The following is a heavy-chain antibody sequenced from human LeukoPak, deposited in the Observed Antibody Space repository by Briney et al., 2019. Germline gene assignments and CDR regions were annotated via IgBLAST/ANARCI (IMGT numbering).Heavy chain of an antibody. V-gene: IGHV3-30*03. CDR1: GFTFSYYG. Sequence: QPGGSLRLSCAVSGFTFSYYGMHWVRQAPGKGLEWVAVISHDGSNKYYADSVKGRFTISRDNAKNSLYLQMNSLRAEDTAVYYCARVATTSRYYYYMDVWGKGTTVTISS. J-gene: IGHJ6*03. CDR3: ARVATTSRYYYYMDV. D-gene: IGHD4-11*01. CDR2: ISHDGSNK.